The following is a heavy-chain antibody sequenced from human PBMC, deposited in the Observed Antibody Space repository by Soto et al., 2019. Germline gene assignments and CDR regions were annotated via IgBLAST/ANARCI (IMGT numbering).Heavy chain of an antibody. J-gene: IGHJ6*02. CDR1: GFTFSSYA. CDR2: ISGSGGST. D-gene: IGHD4-17*01. V-gene: IGHV3-23*01. CDR3: AKAVPSPTTVTTFFPQRIDYYYGMDV. Sequence: GGSLRLSCAASGFTFSSYAMSWVRQAPGKGLEWVSAISGSGGSTYYADSVKGRFTISRDNSKNTLYLQMNSLRAEDTAVYYCAKAVPSPTTVTTFFPQRIDYYYGMDVWGQGTTVTVSS.